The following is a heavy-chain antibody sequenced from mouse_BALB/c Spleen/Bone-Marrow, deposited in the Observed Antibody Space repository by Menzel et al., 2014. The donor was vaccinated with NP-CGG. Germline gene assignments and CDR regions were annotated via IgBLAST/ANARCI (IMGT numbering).Heavy chain of an antibody. V-gene: IGHV1-4*01. Sequence: QVQLKESGAELARPGASVKMSCKAFGYTFTSYTMHWVKQRPGQGLEWIGYINPSSGYTNYNQKFKDKATLTADKSSSTAYMQLSSLTSEDSAVYYCARGGNFDYWGQGTTLTVSS. CDR2: INPSSGYT. CDR3: ARGGNFDY. J-gene: IGHJ2*01. CDR1: GYTFTSYT. D-gene: IGHD1-1*01.